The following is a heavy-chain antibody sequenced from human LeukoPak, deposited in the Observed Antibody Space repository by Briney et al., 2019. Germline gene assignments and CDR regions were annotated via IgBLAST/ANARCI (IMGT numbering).Heavy chain of an antibody. V-gene: IGHV3-23*01. Sequence: VGSLRLSCAASGFTFSSYAMSWVRQAPGKGLEWVSAISGSGGSTYYADSVKGRFTISRDNSKNTLYLQMNSLRAEDTAVYYCANSLARGTYNWFDPWGQGTLVTVSS. CDR1: GFTFSSYA. CDR2: ISGSGGST. J-gene: IGHJ5*02. CDR3: ANSLARGTYNWFDP.